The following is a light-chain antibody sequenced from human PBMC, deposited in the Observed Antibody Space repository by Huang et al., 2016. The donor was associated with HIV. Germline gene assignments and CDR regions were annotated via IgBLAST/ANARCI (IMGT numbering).Light chain of an antibody. Sequence: AIQMTQSPASLSASVGDSVTITCRASQDIGNDLGWYQQRLGKAPKLLVSSASHLQSGVPSRVTGSGSGTHFTLTISGLQPEDFATYYCLQDHVYPWTFGQGTKVEI. V-gene: IGKV1-6*01. CDR3: LQDHVYPWT. J-gene: IGKJ1*01. CDR2: SAS. CDR1: QDIGND.